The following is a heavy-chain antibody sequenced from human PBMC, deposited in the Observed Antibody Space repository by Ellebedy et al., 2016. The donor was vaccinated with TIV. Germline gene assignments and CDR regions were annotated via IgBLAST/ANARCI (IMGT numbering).Heavy chain of an antibody. CDR1: GGTFSSYS. J-gene: IGHJ4*02. CDR3: ARPRITPAGMTFDY. CDR2: IIPVFGTA. V-gene: IGHV1-69*13. Sequence: AASVKVSCQASGGTFSSYSINWARQPPGQGLEWMGGIIPVFGTANYAHRFQGRVTITADESTSTAYMERSSLKHEDTAVYYCARPRITPAGMTFDYWGQGTLVTVSS. D-gene: IGHD6-13*01.